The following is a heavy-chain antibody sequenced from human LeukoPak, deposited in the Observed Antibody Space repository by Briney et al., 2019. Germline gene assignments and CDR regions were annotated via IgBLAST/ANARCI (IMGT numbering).Heavy chain of an antibody. J-gene: IGHJ4*02. CDR2: VPYDGTKK. CDR1: GFTFSNCR. Sequence: GGPLRLSCAASGFTFSNCRMHWLRQTPGKRLEPVAVVPYDGTKKDYADSVKGRFTISRDNSKNTLYLQMNSLRGEDTAVYYCAMLDYGDLISFDFWGQGTLVTVSS. V-gene: IGHV3-30-3*01. CDR3: AMLDYGDLISFDF. D-gene: IGHD4-17*01.